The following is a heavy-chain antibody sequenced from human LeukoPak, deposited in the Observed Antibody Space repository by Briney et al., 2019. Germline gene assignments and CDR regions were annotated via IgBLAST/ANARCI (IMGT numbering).Heavy chain of an antibody. V-gene: IGHV1-69*06. CDR2: IIPIFGTA. J-gene: IGHJ6*04. CDR3: ARWIRGVGYYYYGMDV. CDR1: GGTFSSYA. D-gene: IGHD5-18*01. Sequence: SVKVSCKASGGTFSSYAISWVRQAPGQGLEWMGGIIPIFGTANYAQKFQGRVTITADKSTSTAYMELSSLRSEDTAVYYCARWIRGVGYYYYGMDVWGKGTTVTVSS.